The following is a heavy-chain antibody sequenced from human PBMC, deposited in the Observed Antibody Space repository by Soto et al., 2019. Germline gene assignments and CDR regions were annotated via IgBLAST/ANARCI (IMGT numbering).Heavy chain of an antibody. V-gene: IGHV3-23*01. CDR3: AKDVEMREVKDAIAI. CDR1: GFSFNDYA. J-gene: IGHJ3*02. Sequence: PGGSLRLSCAASGFSFNDYAMTWVRQAPGKGLEWVSAINDDGDSTYYADSVKGRFTISRDNSKNTVFLEMNSLRAEDTAAYHCAKDVEMREVKDAIAIWGQGTMVTVSS. CDR2: INDDGDST.